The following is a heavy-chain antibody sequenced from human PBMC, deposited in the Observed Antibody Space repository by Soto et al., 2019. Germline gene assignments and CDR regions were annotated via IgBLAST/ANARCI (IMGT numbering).Heavy chain of an antibody. CDR3: ARGNSNYYYGMDV. CDR2: INPNSGGT. CDR1: GYTFTGYY. V-gene: IGHV1-2*04. J-gene: IGHJ6*02. Sequence: ASVKVSCKASGYTFTGYYMHWVRQAPGQGLEWMGWINPNSGGTNYAQKFQGWVTMTRDTSISTAYMELSRLRSDDTAVYYCARGNSNYYYGMDVWGQGTTVTVSS. D-gene: IGHD4-4*01.